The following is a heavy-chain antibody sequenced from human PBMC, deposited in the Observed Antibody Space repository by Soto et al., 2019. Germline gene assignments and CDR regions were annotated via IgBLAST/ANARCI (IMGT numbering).Heavy chain of an antibody. CDR2: ISYDGSNK. V-gene: IGHV3-30-3*01. D-gene: IGHD3-22*01. J-gene: IGHJ4*02. CDR1: GFTFSSYA. CDR3: ARDLSHYDSSGYY. Sequence: PGGSLRLSCAASGFTFSSYAMHWVRQAPGKGLEWVAVISYDGSNKYYADSVKGRFTISRDNSKNTLYLQMNSLRAEDTAVYYCARDLSHYDSSGYYWGQGTLVTVSS.